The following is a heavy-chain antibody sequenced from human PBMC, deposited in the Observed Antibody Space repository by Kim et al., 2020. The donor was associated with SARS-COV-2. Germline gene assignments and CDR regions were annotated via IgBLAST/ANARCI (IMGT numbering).Heavy chain of an antibody. CDR1: GGSISSGYYY. CDR3: AREVQFFYYIDV. V-gene: IGHV4-31*03. J-gene: IGHJ6*03. Sequence: SETLSLTCTVSGGSISSGYYYWSWIRQHPGKGLEWIAHIYYNGNIYYNPFLQSRLTISVDTSKNQFSLKVTSVTAADTAIYYCAREVQFFYYIDVWGKGT. D-gene: IGHD6-19*01. CDR2: IYYNGNI.